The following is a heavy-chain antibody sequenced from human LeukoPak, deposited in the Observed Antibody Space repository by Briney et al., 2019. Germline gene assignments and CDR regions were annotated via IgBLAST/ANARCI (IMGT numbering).Heavy chain of an antibody. CDR2: INHSGST. CDR3: ARAPLDGYYDSSGYYS. CDR1: GGSFSGYY. Sequence: SETLSLTCAVYGGSFSGYYWSWIRQPPGKGLEWIGEINHSGSTSYNPSLKSRVTISVDTSKNQFSLKLSSVTAADTAVYYCARAPLDGYYDSSGYYSWGQGTLVTVSS. D-gene: IGHD3-22*01. V-gene: IGHV4-34*01. J-gene: IGHJ4*02.